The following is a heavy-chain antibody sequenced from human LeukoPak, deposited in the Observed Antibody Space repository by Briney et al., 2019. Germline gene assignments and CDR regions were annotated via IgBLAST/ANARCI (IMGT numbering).Heavy chain of an antibody. V-gene: IGHV1-69*05. CDR2: IIPIFGTA. D-gene: IGHD2-15*01. J-gene: IGHJ3*02. Sequence: SVKVSCKASGGTFSSYAISLVRQAPGQGLEWMGGIIPIFGTANYAQKFQGRVTITTDESTSTAYMGPSSLRSEDTAVYYCGVGGSNFFDYAFDIWGQGTMVTVSS. CDR1: GGTFSSYA. CDR3: GVGGSNFFDYAFDI.